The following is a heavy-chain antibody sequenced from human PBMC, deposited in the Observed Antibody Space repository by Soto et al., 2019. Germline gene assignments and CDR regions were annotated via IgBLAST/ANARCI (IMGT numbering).Heavy chain of an antibody. V-gene: IGHV1-18*01. Sequence: GASVKVSCKASGYSFTNYGISWVRQAPGQGLEWMGWISGHTGNTNYAQRLQGRVTMTTDTSTSTAYMELRSLRSDDTAVYYCARIYSTIFGVVIMAFDYWGQGTLVTVSS. CDR3: ARIYSTIFGVVIMAFDY. J-gene: IGHJ4*02. CDR1: GYSFTNYG. D-gene: IGHD3-3*01. CDR2: ISGHTGNT.